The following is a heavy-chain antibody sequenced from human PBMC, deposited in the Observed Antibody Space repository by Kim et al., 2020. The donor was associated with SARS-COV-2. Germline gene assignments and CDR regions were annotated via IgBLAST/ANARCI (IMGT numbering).Heavy chain of an antibody. CDR3: AREGTPSGWSPRGYYYYGMDV. V-gene: IGHV3-21*01. J-gene: IGHJ6*02. CDR1: GFTFSSYS. D-gene: IGHD6-19*01. CDR2: ISSSSSYI. Sequence: GGSLRLSCAASGFTFSSYSMNWVRQAPGKGLEWVSSISSSSSYIYYADSVKGRFTISRDNAKNSLYLQMNSLRAEDTAVYYCAREGTPSGWSPRGYYYYGMDVWGQGTTVTVSS.